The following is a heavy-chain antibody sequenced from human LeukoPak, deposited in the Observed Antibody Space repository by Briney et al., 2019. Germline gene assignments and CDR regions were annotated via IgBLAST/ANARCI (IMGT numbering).Heavy chain of an antibody. J-gene: IGHJ4*02. D-gene: IGHD1-14*01. CDR1: GFTVITND. V-gene: IGHV3-53*01. CDR3: ARGVEPLAANTLAY. Sequence: AALRLSCAASGFTVITNDMTWVRQAPGKGLEWVSVLYSDGNTKYADSVQGRFTISRDNSKNTLYLEMNSLSPDDTAVYYCARGVEPLAANTLAYWGQGTLVTVSS. CDR2: LYSDGNT.